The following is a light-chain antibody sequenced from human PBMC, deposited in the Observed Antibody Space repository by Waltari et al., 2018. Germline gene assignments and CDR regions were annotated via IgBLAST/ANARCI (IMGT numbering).Light chain of an antibody. CDR1: QNINPY. Sequence: DFQMTQSPSSLSASVGDRVTITCRASQNINPYLNWYQQKPGKAPNLLIYAASTLQNGVPLRFSGSGSGTDFTLTISSLQPEDFATYYCQQSYSTPRTFGQGTRVEIK. V-gene: IGKV1-39*01. CDR3: QQSYSTPRT. J-gene: IGKJ1*01. CDR2: AAS.